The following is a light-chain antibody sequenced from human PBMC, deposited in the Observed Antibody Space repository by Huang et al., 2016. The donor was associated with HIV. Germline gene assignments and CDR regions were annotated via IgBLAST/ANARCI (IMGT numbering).Light chain of an antibody. CDR2: GAS. Sequence: EIVLTQSPGTLSLSPGKRATLSCRASQSVSSGYLAWYQQKPGQAPRLLIYGASSRATGIPDRFSGSGSGTDFTLTISRLEPEDFAMYYCQQYGDSPTAFGQGTMVEIK. J-gene: IGKJ1*01. V-gene: IGKV3-20*01. CDR3: QQYGDSPTA. CDR1: QSVSSGY.